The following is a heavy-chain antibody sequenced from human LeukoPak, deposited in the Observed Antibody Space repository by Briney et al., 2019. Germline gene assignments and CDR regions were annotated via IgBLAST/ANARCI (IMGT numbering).Heavy chain of an antibody. Sequence: GGSLRLSCSASGFTFSTYGMHWVRQAPGKGLEWVAFIRYDGSDKYYADSVKGRFTISRDNSKNTVYLQMNSLGAEDTAVYYCAKDRGYYGGGTLDYWGQRTLVTVSS. CDR3: AKDRGYYGGGTLDY. J-gene: IGHJ4*02. D-gene: IGHD4-23*01. CDR2: IRYDGSDK. V-gene: IGHV3-30*02. CDR1: GFTFSTYG.